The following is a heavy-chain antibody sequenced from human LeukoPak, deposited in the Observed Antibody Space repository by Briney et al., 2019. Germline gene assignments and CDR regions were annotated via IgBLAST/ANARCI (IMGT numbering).Heavy chain of an antibody. CDR3: ASTSGDPDFDY. CDR2: IYHSGST. CDR1: GYSISSGYY. V-gene: IGHV4-38-2*01. Sequence: SETLSLTCAVSGYSISSGYYWGWIRQPPGKGLEWIGSIYHSGSTYYNPSLKSRVTISVDTSKNQFSLKLSSVTAADTAVYYCASTSGDPDFDYWGQGTLVTVSS. J-gene: IGHJ4*02. D-gene: IGHD7-27*01.